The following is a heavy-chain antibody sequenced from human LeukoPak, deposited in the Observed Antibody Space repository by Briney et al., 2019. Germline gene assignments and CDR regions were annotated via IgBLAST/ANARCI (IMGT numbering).Heavy chain of an antibody. CDR1: GGSISSYY. D-gene: IGHD3-9*01. J-gene: IGHJ5*02. CDR3: ARGGTYYDILTGHYRLGP. V-gene: IGHV4-34*01. Sequence: PSETLSLTCTVSGGSISSYYWSWIRQPPGKGLEWIGEINHSGSTNYNPSLKSRVTISVDTSKNQFSLKLSSVTAADTAVYYCARGGTYYDILTGHYRLGPWGQGTLVTVSS. CDR2: INHSGST.